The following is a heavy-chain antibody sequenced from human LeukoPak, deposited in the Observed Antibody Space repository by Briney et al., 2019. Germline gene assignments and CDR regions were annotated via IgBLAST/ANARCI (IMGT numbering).Heavy chain of an antibody. J-gene: IGHJ5*02. CDR3: ARLTVWFGNNWFDP. CDR2: IYPGDSDT. Sequence: GESLKISCKGSGYRFTSKWIGWVRQMPGKGLEWMGIIYPGDSDTRYSPSFQGQVTISADKSISTAYLQWSSLRASDTAMYYCARLTVWFGNNWFDPWGQGTLVTVSS. CDR1: GYRFTSKW. D-gene: IGHD3-10*01. V-gene: IGHV5-51*01.